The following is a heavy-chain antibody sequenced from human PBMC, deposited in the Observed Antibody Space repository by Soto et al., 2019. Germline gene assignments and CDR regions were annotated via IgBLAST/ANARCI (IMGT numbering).Heavy chain of an antibody. D-gene: IGHD3-16*02. Sequence: QVQLQQWGAGLLKPSETLSLTCAVYGGSFSGYYWSWIRQPPGKGLEWIGEINHSGSTNYNPSLKSRVTISVDASKNRFSLKLSSVTAADTAVYYCARGNRITFGGVIAPFDYWGQGTLVTVSS. CDR2: INHSGST. CDR3: ARGNRITFGGVIAPFDY. V-gene: IGHV4-34*01. J-gene: IGHJ4*02. CDR1: GGSFSGYY.